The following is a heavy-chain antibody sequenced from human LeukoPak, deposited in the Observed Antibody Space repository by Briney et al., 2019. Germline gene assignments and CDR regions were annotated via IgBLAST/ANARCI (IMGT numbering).Heavy chain of an antibody. CDR2: IYYSGNT. CDR3: ARHLGYCSSTSCNYYYYGMDV. D-gene: IGHD2-2*01. Sequence: SETLSLTCTVSGGSISIDTFYWGWIRQPPGKGLEWIGSIYYSGNTYYNPSVETRVTISVDTSKNQFSLRLSSVTAADTAIYYCARHLGYCSSTSCNYYYYGMDVWGQGTTVTVSS. CDR1: GGSISIDTFY. V-gene: IGHV4-39*01. J-gene: IGHJ6*02.